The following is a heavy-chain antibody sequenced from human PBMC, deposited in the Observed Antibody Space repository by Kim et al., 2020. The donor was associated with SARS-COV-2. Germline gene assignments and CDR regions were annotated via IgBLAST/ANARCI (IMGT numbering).Heavy chain of an antibody. V-gene: IGHV4-38-2*02. J-gene: IGHJ4*02. CDR2: GHVSGAT. Sequence: SETLSLTCSVSGFSINNAYFWAWIRRPPGQRLEWIGSGHVSGATDYSPSLRSRATIKVDTLKNQISLSLNFVTAADTAVYFCARERGGGYNRYYFDLWGQGALVTVS. CDR3: ARERGGGYNRYYFDL. CDR1: GFSINNAYF. D-gene: IGHD5-12*01.